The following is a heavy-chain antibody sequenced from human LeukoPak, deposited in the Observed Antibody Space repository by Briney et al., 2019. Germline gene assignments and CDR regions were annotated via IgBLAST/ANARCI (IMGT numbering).Heavy chain of an antibody. CDR2: ISSSSSYI. D-gene: IGHD6-19*01. V-gene: IGHV3-21*01. Sequence: GGSLRLSCAASGFTFSSYSMNWVRQAPGKGLEWVSSISSSSSYIYYADSVKGRFTISRDNAKNTVYLQMNSLRAEDTAVYYCARVRAVAGTEVLYYFDYWGQGTLVTVSS. J-gene: IGHJ4*02. CDR1: GFTFSSYS. CDR3: ARVRAVAGTEVLYYFDY.